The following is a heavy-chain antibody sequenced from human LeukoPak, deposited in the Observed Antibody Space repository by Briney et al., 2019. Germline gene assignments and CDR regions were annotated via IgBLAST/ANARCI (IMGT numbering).Heavy chain of an antibody. J-gene: IGHJ4*02. D-gene: IGHD3-16*01. CDR3: ARDPKRPTMITPFDY. CDR2: IKQDGSEK. Sequence: GGSLRLSCAASGFTFSSYWMSWVRQAPGKGLEWVANIKQDGSEKYYVDSVKGRFTISRDNAKNSLYLQMNSLRAEDTAVYYCARDPKRPTMITPFDYWGQGTLVTVSS. V-gene: IGHV3-7*01. CDR1: GFTFSSYW.